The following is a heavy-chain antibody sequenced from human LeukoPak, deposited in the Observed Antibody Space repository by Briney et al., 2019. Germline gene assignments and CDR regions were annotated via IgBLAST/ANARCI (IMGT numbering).Heavy chain of an antibody. CDR2: IKQDGSEK. V-gene: IGHV3-7*01. CDR1: GFTFSSYW. D-gene: IGHD3-22*01. CDR3: ARDMEPYYDSNGCDY. J-gene: IGHJ4*02. Sequence: GGSLRLSCVPSGFTFSSYWMSWVRQAPGKGLEWVANIKQDGSEKYYVGSVKGRFIISRDNAKNSLYLQMNSLRAEDTAVYYCARDMEPYYDSNGCDYWGQGTPVTVSS.